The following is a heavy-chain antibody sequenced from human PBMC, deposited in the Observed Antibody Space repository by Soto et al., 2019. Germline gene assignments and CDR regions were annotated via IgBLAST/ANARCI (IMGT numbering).Heavy chain of an antibody. Sequence: EVQLLESGGGLVQPGESLRLSCAASGFTFSSYAMTWVRQAPGKGLEWVSSISGSGDYTYFADSVKGRFTSSRDNSEDTLYLQMSSLRVEDTAIYYCAKDSRSHPQGWFDPWGQGTLVTVSS. D-gene: IGHD2-15*01. CDR2: ISGSGDYT. V-gene: IGHV3-23*01. CDR1: GFTFSSYA. J-gene: IGHJ5*02. CDR3: AKDSRSHPQGWFDP.